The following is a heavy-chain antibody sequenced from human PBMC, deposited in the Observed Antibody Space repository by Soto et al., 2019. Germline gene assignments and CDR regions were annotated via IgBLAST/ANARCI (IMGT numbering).Heavy chain of an antibody. J-gene: IGHJ4*02. CDR1: GFTFSSYG. D-gene: IGHD5-12*01. V-gene: IGHV3-30*18. CDR3: AKDQVAPFYYFDY. CDR2: ISYDGSNK. Sequence: GGSLRLSCAASGFTFSSYGMHWVRQAPGKEQEWVAVISYDGSNKYYADSVKGRFTISRDNSKNTLYLQMNSLRAEDMAVYYCAKDQVAPFYYFDYWGQGTLVTVSS.